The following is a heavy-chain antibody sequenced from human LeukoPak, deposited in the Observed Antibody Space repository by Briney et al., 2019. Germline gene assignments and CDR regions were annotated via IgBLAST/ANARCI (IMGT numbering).Heavy chain of an antibody. CDR3: ARESGIAAFFDY. Sequence: PGGSLRLSCAASGFTFSSYAMHWVRQAPGKGLEWVAVISYDGSNKHYADSVKGRFIISRDNSKNTLYLQMNSLRAEDTAVYYCARESGIAAFFDYWGQGTLVTVSS. CDR1: GFTFSSYA. CDR2: ISYDGSNK. J-gene: IGHJ4*02. D-gene: IGHD6-13*01. V-gene: IGHV3-30*04.